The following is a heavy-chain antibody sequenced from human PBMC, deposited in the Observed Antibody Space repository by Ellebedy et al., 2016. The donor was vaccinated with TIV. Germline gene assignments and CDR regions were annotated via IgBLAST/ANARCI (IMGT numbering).Heavy chain of an antibody. CDR2: ISCSGGST. J-gene: IGHJ6*02. CDR3: AKDHGGSYWSPPSGMDV. CDR1: GFTFSSYA. V-gene: IGHV3-23*01. D-gene: IGHD1-26*01. Sequence: GGSLRLSCAASGFTFSSYAMSWVRQAPGKGLEWVSAISCSGGSTYYADSVKGRFTISRDNSKNTLYLQMNSLRAEDTAVYYCAKDHGGSYWSPPSGMDVWGQGTTVTVSS.